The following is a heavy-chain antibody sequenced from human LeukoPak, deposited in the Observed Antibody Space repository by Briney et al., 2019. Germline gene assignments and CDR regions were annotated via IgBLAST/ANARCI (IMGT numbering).Heavy chain of an antibody. CDR2: INPNNDDT. CDR1: GYTFTGYY. D-gene: IGHD6-13*01. Sequence: ASVKVSCKASGYTFTGYYIHWVRQAPGQGLEWMGWINPNNDDTNYAQKFQGRVTMTRDTSISTVYMGLSSLRSEDTAVYYCARGGSSWYRGSFQHWGQGTLVTVSS. J-gene: IGHJ1*01. CDR3: ARGGSSWYRGSFQH. V-gene: IGHV1-2*02.